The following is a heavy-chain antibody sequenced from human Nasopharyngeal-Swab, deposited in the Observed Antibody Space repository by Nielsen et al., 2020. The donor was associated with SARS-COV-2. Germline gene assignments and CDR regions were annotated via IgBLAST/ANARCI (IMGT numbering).Heavy chain of an antibody. J-gene: IGHJ6*02. CDR1: GFTFSSYW. V-gene: IGHV3-7*03. CDR3: ARVGLGYNWNYFDPYYYYGMGV. D-gene: IGHD1-7*01. CDR2: IKQDGSEK. Sequence: GGSLRLSCAASGFTFSSYWMSWVRQAPGKGLEWVANIKQDGSEKYYVDSVKGRFTISRDNAKNSLYLQMNSLRAEDTAVYYCARVGLGYNWNYFDPYYYYGMGVWGQGTTVTVSS.